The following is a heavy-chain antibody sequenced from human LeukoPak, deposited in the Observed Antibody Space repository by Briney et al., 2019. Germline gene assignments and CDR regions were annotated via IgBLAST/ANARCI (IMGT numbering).Heavy chain of an antibody. D-gene: IGHD1-26*01. J-gene: IGHJ4*02. CDR2: VSYDGSNK. V-gene: IGHV3-30*04. Sequence: PGRSLRLSCAASGFTFSSYAMHWVRQAPGKGLEWVAVVSYDGSNKYYANSVKGRFTISRGKPKNTLHLQMNSLRAEDTAIYYCARDTSFAVGATLDFWGQGTLVTVSS. CDR1: GFTFSSYA. CDR3: ARDTSFAVGATLDF.